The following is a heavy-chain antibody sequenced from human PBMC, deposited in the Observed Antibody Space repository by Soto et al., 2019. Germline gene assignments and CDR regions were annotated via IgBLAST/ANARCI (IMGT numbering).Heavy chain of an antibody. Sequence: QITLKESGPTLVKPTQTLTLTCTFSGFSLSTSGVGVGWIRQPPVKALEWLALIYWNDVKRYRPSLRSRLTITKDTSKNQVVLTMTNMDPVDTATYYCAHSAIYPSTWFYFDYWGQGTLVTVSS. CDR1: GFSLSTSGVG. D-gene: IGHD6-13*01. J-gene: IGHJ4*02. CDR3: AHSAIYPSTWFYFDY. V-gene: IGHV2-5*01. CDR2: IYWNDVK.